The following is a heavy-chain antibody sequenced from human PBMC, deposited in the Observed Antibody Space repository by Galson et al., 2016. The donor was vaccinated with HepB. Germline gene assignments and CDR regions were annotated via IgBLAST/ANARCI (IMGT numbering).Heavy chain of an antibody. D-gene: IGHD3-10*01. V-gene: IGHV3-23*01. CDR2: ISGSAGRT. Sequence: SLRLSCASSGFTFSSYAMTWVRQAPGKGLEWVSAISGSAGRTFYADSVKGRFTISRDNSKNTLYLQMDGLRAEDSALYYCAKAQGWMVRDYYYGLDVWGQGTTVTVSS. CDR1: GFTFSSYA. J-gene: IGHJ6*02. CDR3: AKAQGWMVRDYYYGLDV.